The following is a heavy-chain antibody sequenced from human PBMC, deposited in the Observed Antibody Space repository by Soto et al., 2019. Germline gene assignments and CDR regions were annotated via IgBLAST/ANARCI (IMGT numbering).Heavy chain of an antibody. Sequence: SETLSLTCAVYGGSFSGYYWSWIRQPPGKGLEWIGEINHSGSTNYNPSLKSRVTISVDTSKNQFSLKLSSVTAADTAVYYCASCFYSGYDLAYYYMDVWGKGTTVTVSS. CDR2: INHSGST. V-gene: IGHV4-34*01. D-gene: IGHD5-12*01. J-gene: IGHJ6*03. CDR3: ASCFYSGYDLAYYYMDV. CDR1: GGSFSGYY.